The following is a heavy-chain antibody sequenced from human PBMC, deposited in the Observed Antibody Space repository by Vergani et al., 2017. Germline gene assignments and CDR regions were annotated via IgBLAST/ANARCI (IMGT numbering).Heavy chain of an antibody. CDR2: IYHSGST. Sequence: QVQLQESGPGLVKPSETLSLTCTVSGYSISSGYYWGWIRQPPGKGLEWIGSIYHSGSTYYNPSLKSRVTISVDTSKNQFSLKLSSVTAADTAVYYCARDHWLARWGQGTLDTVSS. J-gene: IGHJ4*02. V-gene: IGHV4-38-2*02. CDR1: GYSISSGYY. D-gene: IGHD3-9*01. CDR3: ARDHWLAR.